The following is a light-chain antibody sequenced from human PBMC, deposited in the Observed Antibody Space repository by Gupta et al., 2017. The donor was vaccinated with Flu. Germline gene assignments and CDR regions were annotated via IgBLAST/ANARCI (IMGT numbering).Light chain of an antibody. CDR3: QAWDRATVV. CDR1: KLGDKF. J-gene: IGLJ2*01. V-gene: IGLV3-1*01. CDR2: QDN. Sequence: SYELTQSTSVSVSPGQTATITCSGDKLGDKFAYWYQQKAGQSPVLFIYQDNRRPSGIPERFSGSTSGNTATLTISGTQAMDEADYYCQAWDRATVVFGGGTKLTVL.